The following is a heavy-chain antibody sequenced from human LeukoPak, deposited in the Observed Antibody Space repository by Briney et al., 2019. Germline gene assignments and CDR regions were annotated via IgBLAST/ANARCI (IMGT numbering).Heavy chain of an antibody. CDR3: ARQEAVGATQYFQH. J-gene: IGHJ1*01. CDR1: GDSISSYY. Sequence: PSETLSLTCTVSGDSISSYYWSWIRQAPGKGLEWIGYIYYTGSTNYNPSLKSRVTISVDTSKNQFSLKLSSVTAADTAVYYCARQEAVGATQYFQHWGQGTLVTVSS. CDR2: IYYTGST. V-gene: IGHV4-59*08. D-gene: IGHD1-26*01.